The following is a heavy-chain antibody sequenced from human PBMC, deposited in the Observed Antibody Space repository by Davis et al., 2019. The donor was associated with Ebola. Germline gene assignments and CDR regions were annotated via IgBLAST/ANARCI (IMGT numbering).Heavy chain of an antibody. D-gene: IGHD3-10*01. Sequence: GESLKISCAASGFTFSSYSMNWVRQAPGKGLEWVGRIKSKTDGGTTDYAAPVKGRFTISRDDSKNTLYLQMNSLKTEDTAVYYCTTSAHYRDVDYWGQGTLVTVSS. CDR1: GFTFSSYS. V-gene: IGHV3-15*01. CDR2: IKSKTDGGTT. J-gene: IGHJ4*02. CDR3: TTSAHYRDVDY.